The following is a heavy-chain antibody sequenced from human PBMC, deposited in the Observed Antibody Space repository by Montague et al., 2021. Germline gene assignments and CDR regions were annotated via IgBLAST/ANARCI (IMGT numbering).Heavy chain of an antibody. CDR1: GGSFSDHY. CDR3: AGDRGLFDY. D-gene: IGHD3-10*01. J-gene: IGHJ4*02. CDR2: VRHIGST. V-gene: IGHV4-34*01. Sequence: SETLSLTCGVYGGSFSDHYWTWIRQSPGKGLEWIGEVRHIGSTNYNPSLKSRVTMSVDKSKNQFSLKLRSVTAADTAVYYCAGDRGLFDYWGQGTVVTVSS.